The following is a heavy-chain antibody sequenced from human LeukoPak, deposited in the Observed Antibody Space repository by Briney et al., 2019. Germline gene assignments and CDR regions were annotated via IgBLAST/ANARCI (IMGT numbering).Heavy chain of an antibody. V-gene: IGHV1-18*01. D-gene: IGHD3-9*01. CDR1: GYTFTSYG. Sequence: GASLKVSCKASGYTFTSYGISWVRQAPGQGLEWMGWISAYNGNTNYAQKLQSRVTMTTDTSTSTAYMELRSLRSDDTAVYYCARTLLRYFDWFTTRDLYYFDYWGQGTLVTVSS. CDR2: ISAYNGNT. CDR3: ARTLLRYFDWFTTRDLYYFDY. J-gene: IGHJ4*02.